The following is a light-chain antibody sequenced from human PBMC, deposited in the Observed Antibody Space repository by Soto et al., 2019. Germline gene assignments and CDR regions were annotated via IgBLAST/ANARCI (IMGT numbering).Light chain of an antibody. CDR2: DAS. CDR3: QRYNGYSIT. J-gene: IGKJ5*01. Sequence: DIQLTQSPAALSFSIGERVTITCRASQPVITSLAWYQHKPGQAPKLLIYDASILHTGVPSRFSGYASGTEFTLTISSLQPDDSATYYCQRYNGYSITFGQGTRLEIK. V-gene: IGKV1-5*01. CDR1: QPVITS.